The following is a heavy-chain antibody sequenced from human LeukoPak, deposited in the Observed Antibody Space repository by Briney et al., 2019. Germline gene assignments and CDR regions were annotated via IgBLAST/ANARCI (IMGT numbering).Heavy chain of an antibody. Sequence: PSETLSLTCSVSGASLSSGTYYWNWIRQPPGKGLEWIAYQYYSGSPIYNPSLRSRVTISADTSRDQFSLKVTSVTAADTAIYYCARSSGGMYNYYYMDVWGKGTTVTVSS. J-gene: IGHJ6*03. V-gene: IGHV4-61*01. CDR3: ARSSGGMYNYYYMDV. CDR1: GASLSSGTYY. D-gene: IGHD1-26*01. CDR2: QYYSGSP.